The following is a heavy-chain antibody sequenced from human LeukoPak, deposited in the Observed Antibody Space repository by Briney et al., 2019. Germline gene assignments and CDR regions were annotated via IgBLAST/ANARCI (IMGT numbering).Heavy chain of an antibody. Sequence: PGGSLRLSCAASGFTFSSYSMNWVRQAPGKGLEWVSSISSSSSYIYYADSVKGRFTISRDNAKNSLYQQMNSLRAEDTAVYYCARDGVYYDSSGYFSGYYGMDVWGQGTTVTVSS. CDR2: ISSSSSYI. D-gene: IGHD3-22*01. CDR1: GFTFSSYS. CDR3: ARDGVYYDSSGYFSGYYGMDV. J-gene: IGHJ6*02. V-gene: IGHV3-21*01.